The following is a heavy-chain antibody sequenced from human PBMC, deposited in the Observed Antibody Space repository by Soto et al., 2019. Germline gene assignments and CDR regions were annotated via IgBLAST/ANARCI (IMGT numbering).Heavy chain of an antibody. CDR3: ARKTRYCSGGSCSGWFDP. D-gene: IGHD2-15*01. Sequence: SETLSRTWTVSGGSISSSIYYWGWIRQPPGKGLEWIGSIYYSGSTYYNPSLKSRVTISVDTSKNQFSLKLSSVTAADTAVYYCARKTRYCSGGSCSGWFDPWGQGTLVTVSS. V-gene: IGHV4-39*01. CDR1: GGSISSSIYY. J-gene: IGHJ5*02. CDR2: IYYSGST.